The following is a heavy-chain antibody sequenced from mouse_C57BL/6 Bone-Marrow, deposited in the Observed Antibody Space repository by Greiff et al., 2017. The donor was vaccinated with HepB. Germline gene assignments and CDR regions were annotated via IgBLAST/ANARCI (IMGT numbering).Heavy chain of an antibody. Sequence: VQLVESGAELARPGASVKMSCKASGYTFTSYTMHWVKQRPGQGLEWIGYINPSSGYTKYNQKFKDKATLTADKSSSTAYMQLSSLTSEDSAVYYCARSSITTVVGPSYWYFDVWGTGTTVTVSS. V-gene: IGHV1-4*01. D-gene: IGHD1-1*01. CDR3: ARSSITTVVGPSYWYFDV. CDR2: INPSSGYT. CDR1: GYTFTSYT. J-gene: IGHJ1*03.